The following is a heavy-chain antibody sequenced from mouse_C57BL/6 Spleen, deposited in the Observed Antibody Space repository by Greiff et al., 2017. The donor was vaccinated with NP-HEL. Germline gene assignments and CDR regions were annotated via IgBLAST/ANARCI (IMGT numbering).Heavy chain of an antibody. CDR3: TTFGGVDY. CDR1: GFNIKDDY. Sequence: VHVKQSGAELVRPGASVKLSCTASGFNIKDDYMHWVKQRPEQGLEWIGWIDPENGDTEYASKFQGKATITADTSSNTAYLQLSSLTSEDTAVYYCTTFGGVDYWGQGTTLTVSS. J-gene: IGHJ2*01. CDR2: IDPENGDT. V-gene: IGHV14-4*01. D-gene: IGHD3-1*01.